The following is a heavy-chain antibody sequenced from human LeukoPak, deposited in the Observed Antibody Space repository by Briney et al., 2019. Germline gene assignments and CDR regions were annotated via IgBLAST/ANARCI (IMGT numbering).Heavy chain of an antibody. Sequence: SETLSLTCTVSGGSISSYYWSWIRQPPGKGLEWIGYIYYSGSTNYNPSLKSRVTISVDTSKNQFSLRLASVTATDTAVYYCARSYLATSRAFDIWGQGTMVTVSS. CDR2: IYYSGST. D-gene: IGHD5-12*01. V-gene: IGHV4-59*08. CDR1: GGSISSYY. J-gene: IGHJ3*02. CDR3: ARSYLATSRAFDI.